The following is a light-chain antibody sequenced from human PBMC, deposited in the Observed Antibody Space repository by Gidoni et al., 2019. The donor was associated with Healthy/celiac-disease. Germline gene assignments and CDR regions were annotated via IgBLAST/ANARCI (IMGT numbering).Light chain of an antibody. J-gene: IGKJ4*01. CDR1: QSVLYSSNNKNY. Sequence: DIGMTQLSVPLAASLGERATINCKSSQSVLYSSNNKNYLAWYQQKPGQTPKLLIYWASTRESGVPDRFSGDVSETDFTLAISSLQAEDVAVYCCQHCCSTPVTFGEGTKVEIK. CDR3: QHCCSTPVT. CDR2: WAS. V-gene: IGKV4-1*01.